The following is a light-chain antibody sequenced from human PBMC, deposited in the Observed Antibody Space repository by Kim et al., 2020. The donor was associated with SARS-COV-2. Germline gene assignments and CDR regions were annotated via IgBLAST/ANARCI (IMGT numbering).Light chain of an antibody. V-gene: IGKV2-28*01. CDR2: LGS. J-gene: IGKJ1*01. Sequence: DIVMTQSPLSLPVTPGEPASISCRSSQSLLHSNGYNYLDWYLQKPGQSPQLLIYLGSNRASGVPDRFSGSGSGTDFTLKISRVEAVDVGVYYCMQALQTPPWTFGQGTKVDIK. CDR3: MQALQTPPWT. CDR1: QSLLHSNGYNY.